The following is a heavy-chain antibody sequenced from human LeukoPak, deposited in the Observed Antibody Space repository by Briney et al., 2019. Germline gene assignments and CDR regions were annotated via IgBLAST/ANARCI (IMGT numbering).Heavy chain of an antibody. CDR3: AKSRGRITMVRGVIDY. CDR1: GFTFSSYA. V-gene: IGHV3-23*01. D-gene: IGHD3-10*01. Sequence: PGGSLRLSCAASGFTFSSYAMSWVRQAPGKGLEWVSSISGSGGSTYYADSVRGRFTISRDNSKNTLYLQMNSLRAEDTAVYYCAKSRGRITMVRGVIDYWGQGTLVTVSS. J-gene: IGHJ4*02. CDR2: ISGSGGST.